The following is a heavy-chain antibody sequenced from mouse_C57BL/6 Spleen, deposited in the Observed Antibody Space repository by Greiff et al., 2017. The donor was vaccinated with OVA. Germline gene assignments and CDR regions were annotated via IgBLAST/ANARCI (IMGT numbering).Heavy chain of an antibody. V-gene: IGHV1-15*01. CDR3: TRMGRNY. J-gene: IGHJ2*01. CDR1: GYTFTDYE. Sequence: QVQLKESGAELVRPGASVTLSCKASGYTFTDYEMHWVKQTPVHGLEWIGAIDPETGGTAYNQKFKGKAILTAEKSSSTAYMELRSLTSEDSAVYYCTRMGRNYWGQGTTLTVSS. D-gene: IGHD4-1*01. CDR2: IDPETGGT.